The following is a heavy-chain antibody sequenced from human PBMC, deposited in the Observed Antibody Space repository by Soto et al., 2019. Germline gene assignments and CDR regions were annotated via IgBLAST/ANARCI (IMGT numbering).Heavy chain of an antibody. J-gene: IGHJ4*02. V-gene: IGHV3-30*18. Sequence: GGSLRLSCAASGFTFSSYGMHWVRQAPGKGLEWVAVISYDGSNKYYADSVKGRFTISRDNSKNTLYLQMNSLRAEDTAVYYCAKEHDYGGNPNSDYWGQGTLVTVSS. D-gene: IGHD4-17*01. CDR2: ISYDGSNK. CDR1: GFTFSSYG. CDR3: AKEHDYGGNPNSDY.